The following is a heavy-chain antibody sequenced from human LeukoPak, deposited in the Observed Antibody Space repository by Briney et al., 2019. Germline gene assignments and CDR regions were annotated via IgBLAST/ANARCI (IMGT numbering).Heavy chain of an antibody. CDR1: GGSISSRSYY. D-gene: IGHD1-7*01. CDR3: ARSPNWNYFLDY. Sequence: SETLSLTWTVSGGSISSRSYYWGWLRQPPGKKLEWIGSIFSTWNTHYNPSLNSRVTISVDMSKSQFSLKLSSVTAADTAVYYCARSPNWNYFLDYWGQGTLVTVSS. J-gene: IGHJ4*02. CDR2: IFSTWNT. V-gene: IGHV4-39*01.